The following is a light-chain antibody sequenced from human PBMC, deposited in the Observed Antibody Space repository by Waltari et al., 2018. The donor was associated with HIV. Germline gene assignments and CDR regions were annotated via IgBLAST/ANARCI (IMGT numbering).Light chain of an antibody. Sequence: DIVMTQSPDSLAVSLGDRATLNCASSQSVLYSSNNKTYLGWYQGRPGQPPRLLISWASTRESGVPDRFIGSGSGTNFTLTITGLQAEDVATYYCHQYFSSPLTFGGGTTVEI. CDR3: HQYFSSPLT. CDR2: WAS. J-gene: IGKJ4*01. V-gene: IGKV4-1*01. CDR1: QSVLYSSNNKTY.